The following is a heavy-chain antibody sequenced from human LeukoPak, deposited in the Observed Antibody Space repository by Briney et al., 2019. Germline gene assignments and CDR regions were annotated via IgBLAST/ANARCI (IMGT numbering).Heavy chain of an antibody. V-gene: IGHV1-2*06. Sequence: ASVKVSCKASGYTFTGYHIHWVRQAPAQGLEWMGRINPYSGDTNFAQKFQGRVTMTRDTSITTAYMDLSSLTPDDTAVYFCARDQGSLTRSWYTGYWGQGTQVTVSS. J-gene: IGHJ4*02. CDR3: ARDQGSLTRSWYTGY. D-gene: IGHD6-13*01. CDR1: GYTFTGYH. CDR2: INPYSGDT.